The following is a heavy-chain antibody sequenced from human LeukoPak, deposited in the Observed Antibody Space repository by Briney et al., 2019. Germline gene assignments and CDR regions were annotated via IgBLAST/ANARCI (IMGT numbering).Heavy chain of an antibody. CDR2: MNPNSGNT. CDR1: GYTFTSYD. D-gene: IGHD6-13*01. V-gene: IGHV1-8*01. Sequence: ASVKVSCKASGYTFTSYDINWVRQATGQGLEWMGWMNPNSGNTGYAQKFQGRVTMTRNTSISTAYMELSSPRSEDTAVYYCARAGGIAAADDYWGQGTLVTVSS. CDR3: ARAGGIAAADDY. J-gene: IGHJ4*02.